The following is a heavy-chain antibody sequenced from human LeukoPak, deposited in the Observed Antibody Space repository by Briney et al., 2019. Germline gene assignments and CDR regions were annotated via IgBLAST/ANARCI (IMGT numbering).Heavy chain of an antibody. Sequence: SETLSLTCAVSGGSLSSGGYSWSWIRQPPGKGLEWIGYIYHSGSTYYNPSLKSRVTISVDRSKNQFSLKLSSVTAADTAVYYCARGPRRGPDIVVVVAASVPWYFDLWGRGTLVTVSS. CDR3: ARGPRRGPDIVVVVAASVPWYFDL. CDR1: GGSLSSGGYS. D-gene: IGHD2-15*01. J-gene: IGHJ2*01. V-gene: IGHV4-30-2*01. CDR2: IYHSGST.